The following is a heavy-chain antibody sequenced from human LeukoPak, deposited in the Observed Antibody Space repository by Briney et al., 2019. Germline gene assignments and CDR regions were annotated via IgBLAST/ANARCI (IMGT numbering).Heavy chain of an antibody. CDR1: GFTFSSYE. V-gene: IGHV3-48*03. D-gene: IGHD3-22*01. CDR3: AKVYYDSSGYFQIFDY. CDR2: ISSSGSTI. J-gene: IGHJ4*02. Sequence: PGGSLRLSCAASGFTFSSYEMNWVRQAPGKGLEWVSYISSSGSTIYYADSVKGRFTISRDNAKNSLYLQMNSLRAEDTAVYYCAKVYYDSSGYFQIFDYWGQGTLVTVSS.